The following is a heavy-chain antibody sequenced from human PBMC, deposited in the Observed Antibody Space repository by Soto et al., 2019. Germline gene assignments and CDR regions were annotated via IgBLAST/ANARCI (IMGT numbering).Heavy chain of an antibody. J-gene: IGHJ5*02. V-gene: IGHV4-31*03. CDR2: IYYSGST. D-gene: IGHD3-3*01. Sequence: SETLSLTCTVSGGSISSGGYYWSWIRQHPGKGLEWIGYIYYSGSTYYNPSLESRVTISVDTSKNQFSLKLSSVTAADTAVYYCARYRFLEWSNNWFDPWGQGTLVTVSS. CDR3: ARYRFLEWSNNWFDP. CDR1: GGSISSGGYY.